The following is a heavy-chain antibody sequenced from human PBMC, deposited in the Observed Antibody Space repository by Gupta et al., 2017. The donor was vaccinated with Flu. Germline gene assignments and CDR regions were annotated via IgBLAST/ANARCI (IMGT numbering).Heavy chain of an antibody. CDR1: GGSINAYH. CDR3: AGSLSGLDSGDR. V-gene: IGHV4-59*01. D-gene: IGHD2-15*01. CDR2: IYNNGDA. Sequence: QVQLQESGPGLVTPSETLSLTCSLSGGSINAYHWSWVRQPLGKGLEWIGTIYNNGDANYRPSLQSRLTMSVDTSKSQFSLRLRSVTTADTAVYYCAGSLSGLDSGDRWGQGTLVTVSS. J-gene: IGHJ5*02.